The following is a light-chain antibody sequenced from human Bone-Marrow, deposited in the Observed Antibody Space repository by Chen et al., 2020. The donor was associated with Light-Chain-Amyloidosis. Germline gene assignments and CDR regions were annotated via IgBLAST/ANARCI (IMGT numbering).Light chain of an antibody. J-gene: IGKJ5*01. CDR1: QSVLYSSNNNNY. V-gene: IGKV4-1*01. Sequence: DIVMIQSPDSLAVSLGERATINCKSSQSVLYSSNNNNYLAWYQHKPGQPPKLLIYWASTRQFGVPDRFSGSGSGTDFTLTISSLQAEDVAVYYCQQYYSTPITFGQGTRLEIK. CDR3: QQYYSTPIT. CDR2: WAS.